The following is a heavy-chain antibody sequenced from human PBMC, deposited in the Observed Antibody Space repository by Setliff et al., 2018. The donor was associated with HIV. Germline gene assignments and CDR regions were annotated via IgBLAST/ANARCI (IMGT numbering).Heavy chain of an antibody. CDR1: GGSVSSGGYY. Sequence: PSETLSLTCTVSGGSVSSGGYYWSWIRQHSGRGLEWIGHIYYSGSTYDNPSLKSRFSISIDTSKNRFSLEEASVTAADTAVYYCARGAYPREFYFDSWGQGMLVTVSS. J-gene: IGHJ4*02. CDR2: IYYSGST. D-gene: IGHD2-21*01. CDR3: ARGAYPREFYFDS. V-gene: IGHV4-31*03.